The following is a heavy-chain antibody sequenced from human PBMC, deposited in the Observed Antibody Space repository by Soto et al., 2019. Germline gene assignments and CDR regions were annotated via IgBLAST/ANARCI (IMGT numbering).Heavy chain of an antibody. CDR2: INPSGGST. CDR1: GYTFTSYY. V-gene: IGHV1-46*01. Sequence: ASVKVSCKASGYTFTSYYMHWVRQAPGQGLEWMGIINPSGGSTSYAQKFQGRVTMTRDTSTSTVYMELNSLRAEDTAVYYCAKDQGLRFLEWSLNQYYYYGMDVWGQGTTVTVSS. D-gene: IGHD3-3*01. J-gene: IGHJ6*02. CDR3: AKDQGLRFLEWSLNQYYYYGMDV.